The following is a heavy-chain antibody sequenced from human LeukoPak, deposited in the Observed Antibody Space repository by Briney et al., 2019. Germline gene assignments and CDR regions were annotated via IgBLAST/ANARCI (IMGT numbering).Heavy chain of an antibody. CDR3: AKDRPNYYGSNGHYYKLNGDC. CDR1: GFTFGSYA. V-gene: IGHV3-23*01. J-gene: IGHJ4*02. CDR2: ITSSGAAT. D-gene: IGHD3-22*01. Sequence: HPGGSLRLSCAASGFTFGSYAMSWVRQAPGKGLEWVSSITSSGAATYYADSVKGRFTISRDNSDNTLYLQMNSLRAEDTAVYYCAKDRPNYYGSNGHYYKLNGDCWGRGTLVTVSS.